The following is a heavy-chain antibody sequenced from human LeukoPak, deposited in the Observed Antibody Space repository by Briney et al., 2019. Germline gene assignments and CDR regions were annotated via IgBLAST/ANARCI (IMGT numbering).Heavy chain of an antibody. CDR2: IYYSGST. V-gene: IGHV4-39*01. J-gene: IGHJ6*04. Sequence: SETLSLTCTVSGGSMTNSTYYWGWIRQPPGKGLEWIGSIYYSGSTYYNPSFKSRITISVDTSKNQFSLKVISVTAADTAVYYCARRQSGTMMEVWGKGTTVTISS. CDR3: ARRQSGTMMEV. D-gene: IGHD3-10*01. CDR1: GGSMTNSTYY.